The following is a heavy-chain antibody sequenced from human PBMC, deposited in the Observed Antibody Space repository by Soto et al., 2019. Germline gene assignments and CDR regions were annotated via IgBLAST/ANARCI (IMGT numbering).Heavy chain of an antibody. Sequence: SVKVSCKASGGTFSSYTISWVRQAPGQGLEWMGRIIPILGIANHAQKFQGRVTITADKSTSTAYMELSSLRSEDTAVYYCARDRERGYDFWSGQDPNWFDPWGQGTLVTVSS. CDR3: ARDRERGYDFWSGQDPNWFDP. CDR2: IIPILGIA. D-gene: IGHD3-3*01. J-gene: IGHJ5*02. V-gene: IGHV1-69*04. CDR1: GGTFSSYT.